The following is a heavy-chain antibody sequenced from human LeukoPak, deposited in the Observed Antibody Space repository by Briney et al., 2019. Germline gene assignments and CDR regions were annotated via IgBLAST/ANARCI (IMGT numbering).Heavy chain of an antibody. CDR3: ARRRDAYNLFDS. V-gene: IGHV4-59*02. J-gene: IGHJ4*02. CDR2: IHYSGST. CDR1: GGSVSSHY. Sequence: SETLSLTCTVSGGSVSSHYWSWIRQPPGKGLEWIGYIHYSGSTNYNPSLKSRVTISVDTSKNQFSLNVSSVTAADTALYYCARRRDAYNLFDSWGQGTLVTVSS. D-gene: IGHD5-24*01.